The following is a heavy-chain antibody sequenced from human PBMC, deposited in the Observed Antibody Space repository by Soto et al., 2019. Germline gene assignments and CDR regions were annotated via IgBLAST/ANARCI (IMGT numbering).Heavy chain of an antibody. CDR1: GGSISSGGYY. CDR2: IYYSGST. D-gene: IGHD6-13*01. Sequence: QVQLQESGPGLVKPSQTLSLTCTVSGGSISSGGYYWSWIRQHPGKGLECIGYIYYSGSTYYNPSLKSRVTISVDTSKNQFSLKLSSVTAADTAVYYCARGGDIAAAGTVPYYFDYWGQGTLVTVSS. J-gene: IGHJ4*02. CDR3: ARGGDIAAAGTVPYYFDY. V-gene: IGHV4-31*03.